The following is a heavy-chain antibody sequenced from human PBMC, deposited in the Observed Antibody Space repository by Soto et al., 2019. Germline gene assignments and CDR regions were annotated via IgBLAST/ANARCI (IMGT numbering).Heavy chain of an antibody. J-gene: IGHJ6*02. CDR3: ARQGDPGGYYYYGMDV. Sequence: QVQLVQSGAEVKKPGSSVKVSCKASGGTFSSYAISWVRQAPGQGLEWMGGIIPIFGTADYAQKFPGRVTIPADESTSTAYMELSSLRSEDTAVYYCARQGDPGGYYYYGMDVWGQGTTVTVSS. CDR1: GGTFSSYA. CDR2: IIPIFGTA. D-gene: IGHD2-21*02. V-gene: IGHV1-69*12.